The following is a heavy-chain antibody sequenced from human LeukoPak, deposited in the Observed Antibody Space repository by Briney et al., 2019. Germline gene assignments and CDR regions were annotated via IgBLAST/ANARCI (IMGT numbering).Heavy chain of an antibody. CDR3: AERGAEVGATVAPGDY. CDR2: ISGSGGST. J-gene: IGHJ4*02. V-gene: IGHV3-23*01. Sequence: GGSLRLSCAASGFTFSSHGMNWVRQGPGKGLEWVSAISGSGGSTYYADSVKGRFTISRDNSKNTLYLQMSSLRAEDTAVYYCAERGAEVGATVAPGDYWGQGTLVTVSS. D-gene: IGHD1-26*01. CDR1: GFTFSSHG.